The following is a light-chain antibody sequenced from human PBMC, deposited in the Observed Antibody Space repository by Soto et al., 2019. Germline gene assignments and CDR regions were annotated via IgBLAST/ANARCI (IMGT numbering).Light chain of an antibody. CDR2: GSS. CDR3: QQYGTSPQT. Sequence: EIVLTQSTGTLSLSPGERATLSCRASQSVSSGYLAWYQQKPGQAPRLLIHGSSTRATGTPDRFSGSGFGTDFTLTVSRLEPEDFAVYYCQQYGTSPQTFGQGTKVEIK. J-gene: IGKJ1*01. CDR1: QSVSSGY. V-gene: IGKV3-20*01.